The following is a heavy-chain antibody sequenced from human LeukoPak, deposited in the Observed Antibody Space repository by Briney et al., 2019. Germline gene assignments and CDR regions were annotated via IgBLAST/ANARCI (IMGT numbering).Heavy chain of an antibody. Sequence: GGSLRLSCAASGFTFSSYAMSWVRQAPGKELEWVSAISGSGGSTYYADSVKGRFTISRDNSKNTLYLQMNSLRAEDTAVYYCAKDGDIVVVPAAIDYWGQGTLVTVSS. J-gene: IGHJ4*02. V-gene: IGHV3-23*01. CDR2: ISGSGGST. D-gene: IGHD2-2*01. CDR1: GFTFSSYA. CDR3: AKDGDIVVVPAAIDY.